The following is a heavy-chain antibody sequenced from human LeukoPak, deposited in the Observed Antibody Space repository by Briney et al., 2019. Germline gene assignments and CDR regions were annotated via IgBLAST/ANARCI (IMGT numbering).Heavy chain of an antibody. CDR3: ARSVGSGRMASYYMDV. J-gene: IGHJ6*03. D-gene: IGHD3-10*01. CDR2: MNPNSGNT. CDR1: GYTFTSYD. Sequence: ASVKVSCKASGYTFTSYDINWVRQATGQGLEWMGWMNPNSGNTGYAQKFQGRVTMTRNTSISTAYMELSSLRSEDTAVYYCARSVGSGRMASYYMDVWGKGTTVTISS. V-gene: IGHV1-8*01.